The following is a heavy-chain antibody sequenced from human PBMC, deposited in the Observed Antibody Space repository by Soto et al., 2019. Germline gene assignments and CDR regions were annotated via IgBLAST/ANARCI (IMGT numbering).Heavy chain of an antibody. CDR3: DVLRYFDWNGMDV. J-gene: IGHJ6*02. CDR1: GGSISSYY. V-gene: IGHV4-59*01. Sequence: SETLSLTCTVYGGSISSYYWSWIRQPPGKGLEWIGYIYYSGSTNYNPSLKSRVTISVDTSKNQFSLKLSSVTAADTAVYYCDVLRYFDWNGMDVWGQGTTVTVSS. D-gene: IGHD3-9*01. CDR2: IYYSGST.